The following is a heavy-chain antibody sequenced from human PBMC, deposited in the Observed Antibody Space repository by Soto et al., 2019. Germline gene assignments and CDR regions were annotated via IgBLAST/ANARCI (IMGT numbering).Heavy chain of an antibody. J-gene: IGHJ4*02. V-gene: IGHV3-30-3*01. CDR2: MSYDGTTE. CDR3: AREVLWSRYFDY. CDR1: GFIFSNYV. D-gene: IGHD3-10*01. Sequence: QVQLVESGGGVVQPGRSLRLSCAASGFIFSNYVVYWVRQAPGKGLEWVAFMSYDGTTEYYADSVKGRFTISRDNSKNTLYLQMNSLRPEDTGVYYCAREVLWSRYFDYWGQGTLVTVSS.